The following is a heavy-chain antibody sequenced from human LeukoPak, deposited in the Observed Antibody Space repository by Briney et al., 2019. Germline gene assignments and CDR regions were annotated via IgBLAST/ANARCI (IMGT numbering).Heavy chain of an antibody. J-gene: IGHJ4*02. CDR2: INPYSGGT. V-gene: IGHV1-2*02. CDR3: ARIIPYYDILTGYSNQYYFDY. Sequence: ASVKVSCKASGYPFTRYDVHSGRQSPGHEPEWLGWINPYSGGTNDGQKFQGRVTMTRETSISTDYMELSRLRSNDTAVYYCARIIPYYDILTGYSNQYYFDYWGQGTLVTVSS. D-gene: IGHD3-9*01. CDR1: GYPFTRYD.